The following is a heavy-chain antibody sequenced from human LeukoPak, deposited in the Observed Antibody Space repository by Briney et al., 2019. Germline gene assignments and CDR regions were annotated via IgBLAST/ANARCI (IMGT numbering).Heavy chain of an antibody. D-gene: IGHD3-10*01. CDR1: GFTFSSYA. J-gene: IGHJ4*02. CDR2: INHSGST. CDR3: ARGLRTYYYGSGSYYLY. V-gene: IGHV4-34*01. Sequence: GSLRLSCAASGFTFSSYAMHWVRQAPGKGLEWIGEINHSGSTNYNPSLKSRVTISVDTSKNQFSLKLSSVTAADTAVYYCARGLRTYYYGSGSYYLYWGQGTLVTVSS.